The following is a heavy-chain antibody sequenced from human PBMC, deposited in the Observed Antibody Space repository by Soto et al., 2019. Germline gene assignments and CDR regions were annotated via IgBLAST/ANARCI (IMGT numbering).Heavy chain of an antibody. Sequence: GGSLRLSCAASGFTFSSYAMHWVRQAPGKGLEWVAVISYDGSNKYYADSVKGRFTISRDNSKNTLYLQVNSLRAEDTAVYYCARGNYDYVWGSYRWDAFDIWGQGTMVTVSS. J-gene: IGHJ3*02. V-gene: IGHV3-30-3*01. CDR1: GFTFSSYA. CDR3: ARGNYDYVWGSYRWDAFDI. D-gene: IGHD3-16*02. CDR2: ISYDGSNK.